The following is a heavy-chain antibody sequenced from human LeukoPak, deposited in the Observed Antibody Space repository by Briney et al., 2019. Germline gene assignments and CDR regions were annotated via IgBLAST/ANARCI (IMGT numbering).Heavy chain of an antibody. V-gene: IGHV3-33*01. J-gene: IGHJ4*02. D-gene: IGHD6-13*01. CDR2: IWYDGSNK. CDR1: GFTFSSYG. CDR3: ARDPEPLAAAGTGPIR. Sequence: GRSLRLSCAASGFTFSSYGMHWVRQAPGKGLEWVAVIWYDGSNKYYADSVKGRFTISRDNSKNTLYLQMNSLRAEDTAVYYCARDPEPLAAAGTGPIRWVQGTLVTVSS.